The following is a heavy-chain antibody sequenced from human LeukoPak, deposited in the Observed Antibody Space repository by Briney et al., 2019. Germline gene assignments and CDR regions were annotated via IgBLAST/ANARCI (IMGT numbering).Heavy chain of an antibody. CDR1: GFTFSSYA. V-gene: IGHV3-23*01. CDR3: AKAQVGAILHAFDI. Sequence: GGSLRLSCAASGFTFSSYAMTWVRQAPGKGLEWISAISGSGGGTYYADSVKGRLTISRDNSKNTLYLQMNSLRAEDTAVYYCAKAQVGAILHAFDIWGQGTMVTVSS. J-gene: IGHJ3*02. CDR2: ISGSGGGT. D-gene: IGHD1-26*01.